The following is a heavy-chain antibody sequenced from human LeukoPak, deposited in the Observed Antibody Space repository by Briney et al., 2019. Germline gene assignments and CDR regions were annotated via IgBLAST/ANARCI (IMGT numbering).Heavy chain of an antibody. D-gene: IGHD3-3*01. CDR1: GFTFSSYS. Sequence: GGSLRLSCAAPGFTFSSYSMNWVRQAPGKGLEWVSSISSSSSYIYYADSVKGRFTISRDNAKNSLYLQMNSLRAEDTAVYYCARIRYYDFWRGQPKTYYMAVWGKGTTVTVSS. V-gene: IGHV3-21*01. CDR2: ISSSSSYI. J-gene: IGHJ6*03. CDR3: ARIRYYDFWRGQPKTYYMAV.